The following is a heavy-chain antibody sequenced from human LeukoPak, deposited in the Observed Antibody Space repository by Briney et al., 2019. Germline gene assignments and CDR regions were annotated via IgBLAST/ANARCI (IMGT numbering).Heavy chain of an antibody. V-gene: IGHV3-21*01. J-gene: IGHJ4*02. CDR3: ARDPPTVWFGELFS. CDR2: ISSSSSYI. CDR1: GFTFSSYS. D-gene: IGHD3-10*01. Sequence: GGSLRLSCAASGFTFSSYSMNWVRQAPGRGLEWVSSISSSSSYIYYADSVKGRFTISRDNAKNSLYLQMNSLRAEDTAVYYCARDPPTVWFGELFSWGQGTLVTVSS.